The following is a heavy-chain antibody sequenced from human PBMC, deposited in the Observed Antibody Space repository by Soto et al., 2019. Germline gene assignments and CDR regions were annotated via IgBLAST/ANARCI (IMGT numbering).Heavy chain of an antibody. J-gene: IGHJ6*02. CDR3: ARANSGSSQAYYYYGMDV. D-gene: IGHD1-26*01. CDR1: GGTFSSYA. V-gene: IGHV1-69*13. Sequence: ASVKVSCKASGGTFSSYAISWVRQAPGQGLEWMGGIIPIFGTANYAQKFQGRVTITADESTSTAYMELSSLRSEDTAVYYCARANSGSSQAYYYYGMDVWGQGTTATVSS. CDR2: IIPIFGTA.